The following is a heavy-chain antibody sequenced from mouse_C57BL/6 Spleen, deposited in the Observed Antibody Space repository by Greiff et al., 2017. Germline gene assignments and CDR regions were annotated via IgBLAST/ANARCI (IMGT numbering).Heavy chain of an antibody. CDR1: GYTFTDYY. D-gene: IGHD4-1*02. J-gene: IGHJ1*03. Sequence: EVQLQQSGPELVKPGASVKISCKASGYTFTDYYMNWVKQSHGKSLEWIGEINPNNGGTRYNQKFKGKATLTVDKSSSTAYMELRSLTSEDSAVYYCAPTGSYWYFDVWGTGTTVTVSS. V-gene: IGHV1-26*01. CDR2: INPNNGGT. CDR3: APTGSYWYFDV.